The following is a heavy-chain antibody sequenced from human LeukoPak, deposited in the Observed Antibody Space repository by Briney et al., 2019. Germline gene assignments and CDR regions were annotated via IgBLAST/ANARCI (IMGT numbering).Heavy chain of an antibody. V-gene: IGHV1-69*05. J-gene: IGHJ3*02. Sequence: SVKVSCKASGGTFSSYAIIWVRQAPGQGLEWMGGIIPIFGTANYAQKFQGRVTITTDESTSTAYMELSSLRSEDTAVYYCARVQQQLVHAFDIWGQGTMVTVSS. CDR1: GGTFSSYA. D-gene: IGHD6-13*01. CDR3: ARVQQQLVHAFDI. CDR2: IIPIFGTA.